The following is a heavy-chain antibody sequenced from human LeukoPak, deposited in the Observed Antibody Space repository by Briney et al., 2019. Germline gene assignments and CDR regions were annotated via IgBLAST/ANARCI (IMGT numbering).Heavy chain of an antibody. Sequence: GGSLRLSCSVSGFIFRDFSMTWVRQAAGKGLEWVSSITGSGVSTYYADSIMGRFTITRDNSNNMLYLQMNSLRAEDTAVYHCAVSKVYGSGTSNFFDYWGQGTLVTVSS. CDR1: GFIFRDFS. J-gene: IGHJ4*02. CDR3: AVSKVYGSGTSNFFDY. V-gene: IGHV3-23*01. CDR2: ITGSGVST. D-gene: IGHD3-10*01.